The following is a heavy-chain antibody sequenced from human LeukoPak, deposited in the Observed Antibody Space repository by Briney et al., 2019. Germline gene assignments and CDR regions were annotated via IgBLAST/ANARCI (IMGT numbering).Heavy chain of an antibody. V-gene: IGHV1-69*13. CDR2: IIPIFGTA. J-gene: IGHJ5*02. Sequence: SVKVSCKASGGTFSSYAISWVRQAPGQGLEWMGGIIPIFGTANYAQKFQGRVTITADESTSTVYMELSSLRSENTAVYYCARGPEGRITIFGVVIYNCFDPWGQGTLVTVSS. CDR3: ARGPEGRITIFGVVIYNCFDP. CDR1: GGTFSSYA. D-gene: IGHD3-3*01.